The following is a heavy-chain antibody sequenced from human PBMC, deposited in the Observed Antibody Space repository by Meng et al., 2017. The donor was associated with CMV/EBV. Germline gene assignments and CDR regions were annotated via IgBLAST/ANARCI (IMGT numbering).Heavy chain of an antibody. CDR2: IRYDGSNK. D-gene: IGHD6-19*01. CDR1: GFAFSNYA. Sequence: GESLKISCAASGFAFSNYAMHWVRQAPGKGPEWVAFIRYDGSNKYYADSVKGRFTISRDNSKNTLYLQMNSLRAEDTAVYYCAKDYWLGWYAEYYFDYWGQGTLVTVSS. J-gene: IGHJ4*02. CDR3: AKDYWLGWYAEYYFDY. V-gene: IGHV3-30*02.